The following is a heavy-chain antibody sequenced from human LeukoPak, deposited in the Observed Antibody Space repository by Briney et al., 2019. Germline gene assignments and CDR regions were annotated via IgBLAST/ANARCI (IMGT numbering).Heavy chain of an antibody. Sequence: SETLSLTCAVYGGSFSGYYWSWIRQPPGKGLEWIGEINHSGSTNYNPSLKSRVTISVDTSKNQFSLKLSSVTAADTAVCYCARLGAAAGRGGYFDYWGQGTRVLVSS. J-gene: IGHJ4*02. CDR2: INHSGST. V-gene: IGHV4-34*01. CDR1: GGSFSGYY. CDR3: ARLGAAAGRGGYFDY. D-gene: IGHD6-13*01.